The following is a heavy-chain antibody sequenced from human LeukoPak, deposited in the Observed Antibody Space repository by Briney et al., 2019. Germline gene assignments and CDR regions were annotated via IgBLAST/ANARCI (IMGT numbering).Heavy chain of an antibody. J-gene: IGHJ4*02. CDR3: ARYYYDSSGYYRYFDY. Sequence: SETLSLTCAVYGGSFSGYYWSWIRQTPGKGLEWIGEINHSGTTNYNPSLKSRVTISVDTSKNQFSLKLSSVTAADMAVYYCARYYYDSSGYYRYFDYWGQGTLVTVSS. CDR1: GGSFSGYY. V-gene: IGHV4-34*01. D-gene: IGHD3-22*01. CDR2: INHSGTT.